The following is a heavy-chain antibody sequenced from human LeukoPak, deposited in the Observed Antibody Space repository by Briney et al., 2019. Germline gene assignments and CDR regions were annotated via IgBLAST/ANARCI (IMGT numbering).Heavy chain of an antibody. Sequence: GGSLRLSCAASGFTFDDYAMLWARQTPGKGLECVSLISEDGGDTWYADSVKGRFTISRDNSKNSLYLQMNSLRAEDTAFYYCAKDKTRGPGDYWGQGTLVTVSS. J-gene: IGHJ4*02. CDR2: ISEDGGDT. CDR3: AKDKTRGPGDY. V-gene: IGHV3-43*02. CDR1: GFTFDDYA. D-gene: IGHD1-14*01.